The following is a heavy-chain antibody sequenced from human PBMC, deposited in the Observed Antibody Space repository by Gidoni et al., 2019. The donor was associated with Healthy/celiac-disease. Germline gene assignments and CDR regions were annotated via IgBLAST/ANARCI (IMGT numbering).Heavy chain of an antibody. J-gene: IGHJ4*02. CDR2: ISYDGSNQ. Sequence: QVQPVESGGGEVQPGRPLRLSFSAAGSTSSSYGMQWVRQAPGKGLEWVAVISYDGSNQYYADCVKGRFTISRDNSKNTLYRQMSSLEAEDTAVYYCALVAAAGTGFDYWGQGTLVTVSS. D-gene: IGHD6-13*01. CDR3: ALVAAAGTGFDY. CDR1: GSTSSSYG. V-gene: IGHV3-30*03.